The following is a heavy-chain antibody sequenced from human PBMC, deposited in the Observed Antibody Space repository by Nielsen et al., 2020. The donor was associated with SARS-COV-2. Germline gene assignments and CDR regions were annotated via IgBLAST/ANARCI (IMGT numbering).Heavy chain of an antibody. CDR3: AKDFHGSVADFFGN. D-gene: IGHD2-2*03. CDR1: GFTFSNSA. J-gene: IGHJ4*02. CDR2: ISGSGDRT. V-gene: IGHV3-23*01. Sequence: GESLKLSCTASGFTFSNSAMSWVRQTSGKGLEWVSSISGSGDRTDYADSVKGRVIISRDNSKNTLHLQMNSLRAEDTALYFCAKDFHGSVADFFGNWGQGTLVTVSS.